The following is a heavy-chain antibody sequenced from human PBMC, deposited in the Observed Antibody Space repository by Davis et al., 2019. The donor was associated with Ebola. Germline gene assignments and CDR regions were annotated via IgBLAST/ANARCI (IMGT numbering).Heavy chain of an antibody. J-gene: IGHJ5*02. CDR3: ARRGTPVTLFGVIPEGWFDP. D-gene: IGHD3-3*01. CDR2: ISGSGGSK. V-gene: IGHV3-23*01. CDR1: VITFSSYA. Sequence: GGSLRLSCTDSVITFSSYAMTWVRQAPGKGLEWVSAISGSGGSKNYADSVKGRFTISRDNAQNSVYLQMNSLRVEDTAMYYCARRGTPVTLFGVIPEGWFDPWGQGTLVTVSS.